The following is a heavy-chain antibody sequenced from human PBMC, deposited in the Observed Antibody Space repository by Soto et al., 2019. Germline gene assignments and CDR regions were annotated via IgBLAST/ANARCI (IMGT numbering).Heavy chain of an antibody. CDR2: ISAYNGNT. V-gene: IGHV1-18*01. CDR3: ASADVTYYDSSGYGMDV. CDR1: GYTFTSYG. J-gene: IGHJ6*02. D-gene: IGHD3-22*01. Sequence: ASVKVSCKASGYTFTSYGISWVLQAPGQGLEWMGWISAYNGNTNYAQKLQGRVTMTTDTSTSTAYMELRSLRSEDTAVYYCASADVTYYDSSGYGMDVWGQGTTVTVSS.